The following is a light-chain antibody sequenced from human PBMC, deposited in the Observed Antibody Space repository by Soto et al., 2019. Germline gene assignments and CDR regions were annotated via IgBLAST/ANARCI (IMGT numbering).Light chain of an antibody. J-gene: IGKJ3*01. CDR2: KAS. CDR3: QQYSSYSLFT. Sequence: DIQMTQSPSNLSASVGDRVTITCRASQNINNWLAWYQQKPGKAPKLLISKASSLQGGVPSRFSGSGSGTEYTLTISCLQPDDFATYYCQQYSSYSLFTFGPGTKVDIK. V-gene: IGKV1-5*03. CDR1: QNINNW.